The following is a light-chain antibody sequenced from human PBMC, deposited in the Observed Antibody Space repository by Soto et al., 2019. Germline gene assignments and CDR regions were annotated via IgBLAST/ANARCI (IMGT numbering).Light chain of an antibody. CDR3: SSYTGSRTLVL. V-gene: IGLV2-14*01. CDR1: SSDVGGYKY. J-gene: IGLJ2*01. Sequence: QSALTQPASVSGSPGQSITISCTGTSSDVGGYKYVSWYQHHPGKAPKVMIYEVSNRPSGVSNRFSGSKSGNTASLTISGLQPEDEADYYCSSYTGSRTLVLFGGGTKVTVL. CDR2: EVS.